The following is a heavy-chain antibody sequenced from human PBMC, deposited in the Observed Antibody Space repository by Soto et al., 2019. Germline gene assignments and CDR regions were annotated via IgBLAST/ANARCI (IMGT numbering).Heavy chain of an antibody. CDR3: AKADGEQWLIPHLDN. CDR2: ISCCGGST. CDR1: GFNFKKFA. V-gene: IGHV3-23*01. Sequence: PGGSLRLSCEASGFNFKKFAMGWVRQAPGEGLEWVSGISCCGGSTLYADSVKGRFSLARDDSKNTLSLQLNSLRVEDTAHYYCAKADGEQWLIPHLDNWGQGTQVTVS. D-gene: IGHD6-19*01. J-gene: IGHJ1*01.